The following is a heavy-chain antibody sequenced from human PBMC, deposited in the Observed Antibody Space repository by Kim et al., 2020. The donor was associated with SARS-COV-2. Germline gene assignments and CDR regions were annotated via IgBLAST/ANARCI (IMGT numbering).Heavy chain of an antibody. D-gene: IGHD3-22*01. CDR1: GFTFSSYG. Sequence: GGSLRLSCAASGFTFSSYGMHWVRQAPGKGLEWVALIWYDGSHKYYADSVKGRFTISRHNSNNTLCLQMNSLRAEDTAVYYCAKEGVFDYNSGAGGSGMDVWGQGTTLTVSS. CDR3: AKEGVFDYNSGAGGSGMDV. J-gene: IGHJ6*02. CDR2: IWYDGSHK. V-gene: IGHV3-33*06.